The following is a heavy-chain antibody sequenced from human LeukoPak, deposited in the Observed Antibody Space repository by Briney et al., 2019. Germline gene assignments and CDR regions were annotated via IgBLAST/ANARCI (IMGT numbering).Heavy chain of an antibody. D-gene: IGHD4-17*01. CDR1: GASINSNNYY. CDR2: IYYSESI. CDR3: ARQALRSRMRSSSPTWFDP. Sequence: SETLSLTCTVSGASINSNNYYWGWIRQPPGKGLEWIGNIYYSESIYYNPSLRSRLTISTDTSKNQFSLKLRSVTAADTAVYYCARQALRSRMRSSSPTWFDPWGQGTLVTVSS. V-gene: IGHV4-39*01. J-gene: IGHJ5*02.